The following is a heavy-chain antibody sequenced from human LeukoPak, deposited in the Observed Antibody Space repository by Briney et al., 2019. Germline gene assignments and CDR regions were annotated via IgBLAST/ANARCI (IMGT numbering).Heavy chain of an antibody. CDR2: ISYDGSNK. D-gene: IGHD3-22*01. J-gene: IGHJ6*02. CDR1: GFTFSSYA. CDR3: ARTPYYYDSSGYQYYYYGMDV. Sequence: GGSLRLSCAASGFTFSSYAMHWVRQAPGKGLEWVAVISYDGSNKYYADSVKGRFTISRDNSMNTLYLQMNSLRAEDTAVYYCARTPYYYDSSGYQYYYYGMDVWGQGTTVTVSS. V-gene: IGHV3-30*04.